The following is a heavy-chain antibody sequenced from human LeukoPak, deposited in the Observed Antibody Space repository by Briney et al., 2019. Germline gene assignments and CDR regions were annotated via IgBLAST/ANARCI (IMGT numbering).Heavy chain of an antibody. V-gene: IGHV3-9*03. Sequence: PGRSLRLSCAASGFTFDDYAMHWVRQAPGKGLEWVSGISWNSGSIGHADSVKGRFTISRDNAKNSLYLQMNSLRAEDMALYYCAKDIGIAAAGHFDYWGQGTLVTVSS. CDR1: GFTFDDYA. J-gene: IGHJ4*02. CDR2: ISWNSGSI. D-gene: IGHD6-13*01. CDR3: AKDIGIAAAGHFDY.